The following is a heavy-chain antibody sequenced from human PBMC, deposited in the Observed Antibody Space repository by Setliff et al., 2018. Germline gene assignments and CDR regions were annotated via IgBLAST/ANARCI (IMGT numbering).Heavy chain of an antibody. CDR1: GDSINDYY. J-gene: IGHJ4*02. D-gene: IGHD3-22*01. Sequence: PSETLSLTCTVSGDSINDYYWSWIRQPPGKGLEWIGYVFFTGDTDYNPSLGSRVTISLDRSKTQFSLKLSSVTAADTAVYYCARAPRYFDPTGSYFDFWGQGTLVTVSS. V-gene: IGHV4-59*01. CDR2: VFFTGDT. CDR3: ARAPRYFDPTGSYFDF.